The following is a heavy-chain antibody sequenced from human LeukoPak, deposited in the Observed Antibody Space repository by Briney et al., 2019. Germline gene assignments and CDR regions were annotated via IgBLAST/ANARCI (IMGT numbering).Heavy chain of an antibody. Sequence: GGSLRLSCAASGFTFSSHGMHWVRQAPGKGLEWVAVISDDGSNRYSADSVKGRFTISRDNSKNTLYLQMNSLRPEDTAVYYCTRPHCSSTSCYYYFDYWGQGTLVTVSS. J-gene: IGHJ4*02. CDR1: GFTFSSHG. CDR3: TRPHCSSTSCYYYFDY. D-gene: IGHD2-2*01. V-gene: IGHV3-30*19. CDR2: ISDDGSNR.